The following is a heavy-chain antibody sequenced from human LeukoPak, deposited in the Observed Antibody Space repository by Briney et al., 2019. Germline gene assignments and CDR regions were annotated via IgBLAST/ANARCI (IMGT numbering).Heavy chain of an antibody. J-gene: IGHJ1*01. Sequence: GASVKVSCKASGYTVTGYYMHWVRQAPGQGLEWMGWINPNSGGTNYAQKFQGRVTMTRDTSISTAYMELSRLRSDDTAVYYCARVSPGSSSGYFQHWGQGTLVTVSS. CDR2: INPNSGGT. CDR1: GYTVTGYY. CDR3: ARVSPGSSSGYFQH. V-gene: IGHV1-2*02. D-gene: IGHD6-6*01.